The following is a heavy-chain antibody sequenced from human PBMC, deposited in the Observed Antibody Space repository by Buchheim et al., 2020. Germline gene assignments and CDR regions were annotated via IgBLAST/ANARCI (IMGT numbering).Heavy chain of an antibody. Sequence: QVQLVQSGAEVKKPGASVKVSCKASGYTFTSYYMHWVRRAPGQGLEWMGIINPSGGSTSYAQKFQGRVTMTRATSTSTVYMELSSLRSEDTAVYYCAREAGGYYYDSSGSWFDPWGQGTL. CDR3: AREAGGYYYDSSGSWFDP. J-gene: IGHJ5*02. V-gene: IGHV1-46*01. D-gene: IGHD3-22*01. CDR2: INPSGGST. CDR1: GYTFTSYY.